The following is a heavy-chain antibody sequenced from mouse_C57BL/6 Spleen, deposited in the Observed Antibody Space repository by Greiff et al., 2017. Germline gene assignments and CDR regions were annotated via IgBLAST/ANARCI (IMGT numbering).Heavy chain of an antibody. CDR1: GFTFSSYA. Sequence: DVKLVESGGGLVKPGGSLKLSCAASGFTFSSYAMSWVRPTPEKRLEWVATISDGGSYTYYPDNVKGRFTISRDNAKNNLYLQMSHLKSEDTAMYYCASPYYDYDGTWFAYWGQGTLVTVSA. CDR3: ASPYYDYDGTWFAY. D-gene: IGHD2-4*01. CDR2: ISDGGSYT. V-gene: IGHV5-4*03. J-gene: IGHJ3*01.